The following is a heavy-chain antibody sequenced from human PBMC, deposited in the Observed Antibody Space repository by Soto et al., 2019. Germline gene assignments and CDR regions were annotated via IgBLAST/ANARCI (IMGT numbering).Heavy chain of an antibody. CDR3: ASLLRYFDWLLDGYGMDV. J-gene: IGHJ6*02. CDR2: IYHSGST. D-gene: IGHD3-9*01. CDR1: GGSISSSNW. V-gene: IGHV4-4*02. Sequence: SETLSLTCAVSGGSISSSNWWSWVRQPPGKGLEWIGEIYHSGSTNYNPSLKSRVTISVDKSKNQFSLKLSSVTAADTAVYYCASLLRYFDWLLDGYGMDVWGQGTTVTVSS.